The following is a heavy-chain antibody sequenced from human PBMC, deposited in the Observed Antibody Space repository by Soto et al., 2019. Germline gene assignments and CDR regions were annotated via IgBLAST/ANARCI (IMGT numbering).Heavy chain of an antibody. CDR3: ARRVPAAIRVDWFDP. D-gene: IGHD2-2*02. V-gene: IGHV1-2*02. J-gene: IGHJ5*02. CDR2: INPNSGGT. CDR1: GYTFTGYY. Sequence: ASVKVSCKASGYTFTGYYMHWVRQAPGQGLEWMGWINPNSGGTNYAQKFQGRVTMTRDTSISTAYMELSRLRSDDTAVYYCARRVPAAIRVDWFDPWGQGTLVTVS.